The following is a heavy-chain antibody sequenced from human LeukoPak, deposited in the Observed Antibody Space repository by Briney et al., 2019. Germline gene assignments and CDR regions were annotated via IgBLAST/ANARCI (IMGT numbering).Heavy chain of an antibody. Sequence: GGSLRLSCAASGFTFSSYSMNWVRQAPGKGLEWVSSISSSSSYIYYADSVKGRFTISRDNAKNSLYLQMNSLRAEDTAVYYFARARAGGSGSYSDYWGQGTLVTVSS. D-gene: IGHD3-10*01. CDR1: GFTFSSYS. J-gene: IGHJ4*02. CDR2: ISSSSSYI. V-gene: IGHV3-21*01. CDR3: ARARAGGSGSYSDY.